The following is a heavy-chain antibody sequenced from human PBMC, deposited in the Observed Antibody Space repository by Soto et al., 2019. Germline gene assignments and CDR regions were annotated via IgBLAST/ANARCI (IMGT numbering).Heavy chain of an antibody. V-gene: IGHV1-69*02. D-gene: IGHD3-10*01. CDR1: GDTFNFYS. J-gene: IGHJ4*02. Sequence: QVQLVQSGAEVKRPGSSVKVSCKASGDTFNFYSINWVRQAPGLGLEWMGRVNPIVSMSNYAQKFQGRVTMTAAQSTSTAYMELSSLSSEDPAIYPCPSTSGSGYRAFDYWAQGALVTVSS. CDR2: VNPIVSMS. CDR3: PSTSGSGYRAFDY.